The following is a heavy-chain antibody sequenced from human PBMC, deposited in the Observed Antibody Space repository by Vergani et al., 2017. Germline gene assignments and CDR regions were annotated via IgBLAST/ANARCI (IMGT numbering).Heavy chain of an antibody. Sequence: QVQLQESGPGLVKPSETLSLTCTVSGGSISSYYWSWIRQPPGKGLEWIGYIYYSGGTNYNPSLKSQVTISVDTSKNQFSLKLSSVTAADTAVYYCARGLVAARPDRYFDYWGQGTLVTVSS. V-gene: IGHV4-59*01. CDR1: GGSISSYY. CDR2: IYYSGGT. D-gene: IGHD6-6*01. CDR3: ARGLVAARPDRYFDY. J-gene: IGHJ4*02.